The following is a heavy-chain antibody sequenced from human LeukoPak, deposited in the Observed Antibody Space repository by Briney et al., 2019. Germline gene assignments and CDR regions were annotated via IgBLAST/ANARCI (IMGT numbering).Heavy chain of an antibody. CDR2: INTDGSST. D-gene: IGHD1-14*01. J-gene: IGHJ4*02. V-gene: IGHV3-74*01. CDR3: AKDDSSTTWDGLLDS. CDR1: GFTFSRYW. Sequence: GGSLRLSCAASGFTFSRYWMHWVRQAPGKGLVWVSRINTDGSSTSYADSVKGRFTISRDNNKNFLYLQMNSLGPEDTAFYYCAKDDSSTTWDGLLDSWGQGTLVTVSS.